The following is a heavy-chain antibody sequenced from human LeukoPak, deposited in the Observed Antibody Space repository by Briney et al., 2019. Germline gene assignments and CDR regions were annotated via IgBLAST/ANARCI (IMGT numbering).Heavy chain of an antibody. D-gene: IGHD3-10*01. CDR2: IYYSGST. V-gene: IGHV4-31*03. CDR1: GGSISSGGYY. J-gene: IGHJ5*02. CDR3: ARALSGDTSWFDP. Sequence: PSETLSLTCTVPGGSISSGGYYWSWIRQHPGTGLEWIGYIYYSGSTYYNPSLKSRVTISVDTSKNQFSLKLSSVTAADTAVYYCARALSGDTSWFDPWGQGTLVTVSS.